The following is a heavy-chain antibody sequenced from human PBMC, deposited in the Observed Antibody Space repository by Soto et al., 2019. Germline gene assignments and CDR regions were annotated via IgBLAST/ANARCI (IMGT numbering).Heavy chain of an antibody. CDR2: ISGSGGST. CDR3: AKALSYYYDSSGYYPYY. J-gene: IGHJ4*02. V-gene: IGHV3-23*01. Sequence: AISGSGGSTYYADSVKGRFTISRDNSKNTLYLQMNSLRAEDTAVYYCAKALSYYYDSSGYYPYYWGQGTLVTVSS. D-gene: IGHD3-22*01.